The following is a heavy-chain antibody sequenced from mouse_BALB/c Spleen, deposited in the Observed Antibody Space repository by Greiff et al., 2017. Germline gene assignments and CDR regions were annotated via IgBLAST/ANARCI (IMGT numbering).Heavy chain of an antibody. CDR2: IYPYNGGT. Sequence: VQLQQSGPELVKPGASVKISCKASGYTFTDYNMHWVKQSHGKSLEWIGYIYPYNGGTGYNQKFKSKATLTVDNSSSTAYMELRSLTSEDSAVYYCARYDWYFDVWGAGTTVTVSS. CDR3: ARYDWYFDV. CDR1: GYTFTDYN. V-gene: IGHV1S29*02. J-gene: IGHJ1*01.